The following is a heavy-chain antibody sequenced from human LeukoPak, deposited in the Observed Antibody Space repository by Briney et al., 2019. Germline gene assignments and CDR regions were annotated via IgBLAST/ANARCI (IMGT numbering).Heavy chain of an antibody. V-gene: IGHV3-23*01. D-gene: IGHD2-2*01. Sequence: GGSLRLSCAASGFTFSSYAMSWVRRAPGKGLEWVSAISGSGGSTYYADSVKGRFTISRDNSKNTLYLQMNSLRAEDTAVYYCAASIVVVPAAKIYYYGMDVWGQGTTVTVSS. CDR1: GFTFSSYA. CDR2: ISGSGGST. J-gene: IGHJ6*02. CDR3: AASIVVVPAAKIYYYGMDV.